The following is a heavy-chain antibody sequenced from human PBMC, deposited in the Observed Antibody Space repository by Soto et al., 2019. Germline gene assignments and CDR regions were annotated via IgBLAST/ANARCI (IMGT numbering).Heavy chain of an antibody. Sequence: ASVKVSCKASGYTFASYAMHWVRQAPGQRLEWMGWINAGNGNTKYSQKFQGRVTITRDTSASTAYMELSSLRSEGTAGYYCARSRSGGSWGGYYGMDVWGQGTTVTVSS. CDR1: GYTFASYA. D-gene: IGHD2-15*01. CDR3: ARSRSGGSWGGYYGMDV. V-gene: IGHV1-3*01. J-gene: IGHJ6*02. CDR2: INAGNGNT.